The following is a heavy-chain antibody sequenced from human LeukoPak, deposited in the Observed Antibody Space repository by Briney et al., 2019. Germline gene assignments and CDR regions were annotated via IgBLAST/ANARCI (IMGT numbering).Heavy chain of an antibody. CDR2: ISSSGSTI. D-gene: IGHD3-22*01. CDR1: GFTFSTHT. V-gene: IGHV3-48*04. CDR3: ARVQPHYYDSSGYPPDY. J-gene: IGHJ4*02. Sequence: PGGSLRLSCAASGFTFSTHTMAWVRQAPGKGLEWVSYISSSGSTIYYADSVKGRFTISRDNAKNSLYLQMNSLRAEDTAVYYCARVQPHYYDSSGYPPDYWGQGTLVTVSS.